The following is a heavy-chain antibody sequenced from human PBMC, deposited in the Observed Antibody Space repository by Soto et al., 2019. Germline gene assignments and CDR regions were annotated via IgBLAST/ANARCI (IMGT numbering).Heavy chain of an antibody. CDR3: ARRRRGVIRRRDYYGMDV. V-gene: IGHV4-34*01. CDR2: INHSGST. Sequence: PSETLSLTCTVSGGSISSYYWSWIRQPPGKGLEWIGEINHSGSTNYNPSLKSRVTISVDTSKNQFSLKLSSVTAADTAVYYCARRRRGVIRRRDYYGMDVWGQGTTVTSP. CDR1: GGSISSYY. J-gene: IGHJ6*02. D-gene: IGHD3-10*01.